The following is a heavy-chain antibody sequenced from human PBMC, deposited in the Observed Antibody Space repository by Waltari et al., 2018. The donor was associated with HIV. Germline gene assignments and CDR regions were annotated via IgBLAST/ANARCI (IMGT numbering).Heavy chain of an antibody. CDR2: INAGNGNT. D-gene: IGHD6-13*01. V-gene: IGHV1-3*01. CDR3: ALSSSWNYFDY. J-gene: IGHJ4*02. CDR1: GYTFTSYA. Sequence: QVQLVQSGAEVKKPGASVKVSCKASGYTFTSYAMHWVRQAPGQRLEWMGRINAGNGNTKYSQKFQGRVTITRDTSASTAYMELSSLRSEDTAVYYCALSSSWNYFDYWGQGTLVTVSS.